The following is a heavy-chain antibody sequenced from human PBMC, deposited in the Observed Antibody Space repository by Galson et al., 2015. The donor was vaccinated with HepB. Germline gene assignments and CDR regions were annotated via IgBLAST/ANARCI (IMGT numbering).Heavy chain of an antibody. CDR1: GFTFSSYW. CDR3: ARGSYSSGWYRVVPYYFDY. D-gene: IGHD6-19*01. V-gene: IGHV3-7*03. CDR2: IKQDESEK. J-gene: IGHJ4*02. Sequence: SLRLSCAASGFTFSSYWMSWVRQAPGKGLEWVANIKQDESEKYYVDSVKGRFTISRDNAKNSLYLQMNSLRAEDTAVYYCARGSYSSGWYRVVPYYFDYWGQGTLVTVSS.